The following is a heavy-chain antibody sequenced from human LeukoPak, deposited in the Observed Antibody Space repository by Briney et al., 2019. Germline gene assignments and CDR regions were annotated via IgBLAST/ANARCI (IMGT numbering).Heavy chain of an antibody. CDR2: ISGSGGST. V-gene: IGHV3-23*01. J-gene: IGHJ6*02. D-gene: IGHD6-6*01. Sequence: PGASLRLSCAASGFTFSSYAMIWVRQAPGKGLEWVSAISGSGGSTYYADSVKGRFTISRDNSKNTLYLQMNSLRAEDTAVYYCARFSSDYYYYGMDVWGQGTTVTVSS. CDR3: ARFSSDYYYYGMDV. CDR1: GFTFSSYA.